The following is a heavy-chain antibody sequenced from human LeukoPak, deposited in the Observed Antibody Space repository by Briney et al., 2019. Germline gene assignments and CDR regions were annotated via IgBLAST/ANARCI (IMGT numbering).Heavy chain of an antibody. D-gene: IGHD6-6*01. J-gene: IGHJ4*02. CDR3: ARDWPPLGTSSSSQYYFDY. V-gene: IGHV1-69*13. Sequence: ASVKVSCEASGGTFISYAISWVRQAPGQGLEWMGGIIPIFGTANYAQKFQGRVTITADESTSTAYMELSSLRSEDTAVYYCARDWPPLGTSSSSQYYFDYWGQGTLVTVSS. CDR1: GGTFISYA. CDR2: IIPIFGTA.